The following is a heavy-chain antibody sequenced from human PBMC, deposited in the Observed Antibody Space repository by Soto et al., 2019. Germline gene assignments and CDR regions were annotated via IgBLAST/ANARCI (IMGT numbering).Heavy chain of an antibody. J-gene: IGHJ4*02. Sequence: QLHLQESGPGLVKPSETLSLICTVSGGSVSSTSYYWDWIRQPPGKGLEWIGSIYYSGSTYYNPSLKRRVTISVDTSKNQFSLSLSSVTAVATAIFYCAQNVLYWGQGILVTVSS. CDR1: GGSVSSTSYY. V-gene: IGHV4-39*01. CDR2: IYYSGST. D-gene: IGHD6-6*01. CDR3: AQNVLY.